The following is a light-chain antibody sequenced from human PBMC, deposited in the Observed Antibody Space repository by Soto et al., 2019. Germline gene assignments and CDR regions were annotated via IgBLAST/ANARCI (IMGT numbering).Light chain of an antibody. CDR3: VAWDDSLSGLV. CDR1: SANIGNNF. CDR2: STD. J-gene: IGLJ1*01. Sequence: QDVGTQPPTESGTPGQRVIIACSGTSANIGNNFVCWYQHLPGMAPKLLIYSTDQRPSGVPDRFSGSKSGTSASLAISGLRSEDEADYYCVAWDDSLSGLVFGTGTKVTVL. V-gene: IGLV1-47*02.